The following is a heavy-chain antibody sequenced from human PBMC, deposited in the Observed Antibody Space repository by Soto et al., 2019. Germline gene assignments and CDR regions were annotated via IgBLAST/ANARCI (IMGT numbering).Heavy chain of an antibody. V-gene: IGHV1-18*01. CDR2: ISPYTGNT. D-gene: IGHD3-16*01. CDR1: GYTFVNYG. J-gene: IGHJ6*02. CDR3: GMVDNYVTPTAQDV. Sequence: QVQLVQSGDEVKKPGASVKVSCKASGYTFVNYGIAWVRQAPGQGLEWMGWISPYTGNTHYARKVQGRLTMTTDTSTSTAYMERGRLRTDDTAVYYCGMVDNYVTPTAQDVWGQGTTVTVSS.